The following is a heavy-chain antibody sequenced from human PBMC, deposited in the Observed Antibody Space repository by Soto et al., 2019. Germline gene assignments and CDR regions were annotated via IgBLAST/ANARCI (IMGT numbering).Heavy chain of an antibody. CDR2: ISGSGGST. Sequence: TGGSLRLSCAASGFTFSSYAMSWVRQAPGEGLEWVSAISGSGGSTYYADSVKGRFTISRDNSKNTLYLQMNSLRAEDTAVYYCAKVGYYDFWSGYHRPHFDYWGQGTLVTVSS. V-gene: IGHV3-23*01. D-gene: IGHD3-3*01. CDR1: GFTFSSYA. CDR3: AKVGYYDFWSGYHRPHFDY. J-gene: IGHJ4*02.